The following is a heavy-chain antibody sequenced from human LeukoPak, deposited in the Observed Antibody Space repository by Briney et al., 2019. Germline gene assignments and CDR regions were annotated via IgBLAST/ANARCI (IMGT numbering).Heavy chain of an antibody. D-gene: IGHD5-18*01. CDR1: GFTFSSYA. V-gene: IGHV3-23*01. CDR2: ISGSGGST. CDR3: AKAGYSYDNYFDY. Sequence: PGGSLRLSCAASGFTFSSYAMSWVRQAPGKGLEWVSAISGSGGSTYYADSVKGRFTSSRDNSKNTLYLQMNSLRAEDTAVYYCAKAGYSYDNYFDYWGQGTLVTVSS. J-gene: IGHJ4*02.